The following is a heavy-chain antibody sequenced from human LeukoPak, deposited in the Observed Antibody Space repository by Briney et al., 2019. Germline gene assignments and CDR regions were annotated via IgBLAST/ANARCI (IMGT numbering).Heavy chain of an antibody. CDR1: GFTFSSYW. J-gene: IGHJ4*02. CDR3: ARYYGSGTFAVDY. D-gene: IGHD3-10*01. V-gene: IGHV3-74*01. Sequence: GGSLRLSCAASGFTFSSYWMHWVRQAPGKGLVWGSRMNTDGSDTSYADSVKGRFTISRDNAKNTLYLQMNSLRAEDTAVYYCARYYGSGTFAVDYWGQGALVTVSS. CDR2: MNTDGSDT.